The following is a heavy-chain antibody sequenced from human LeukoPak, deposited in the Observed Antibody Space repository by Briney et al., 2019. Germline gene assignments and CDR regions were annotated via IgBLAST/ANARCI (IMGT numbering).Heavy chain of an antibody. D-gene: IGHD5-18*01. CDR3: ARAGYSYGPDY. V-gene: IGHV4-59*01. J-gene: IGHJ4*02. Sequence: PSETLSLTXTVSGGSISSYYWSWIRQPPGKGLEWIGYFSYSGSTNYNPSLKSRVTISVDTSKNQFSLKLSSVTAADTAVYYCARAGYSYGPDYWGQGTLVTVSS. CDR1: GGSISSYY. CDR2: FSYSGST.